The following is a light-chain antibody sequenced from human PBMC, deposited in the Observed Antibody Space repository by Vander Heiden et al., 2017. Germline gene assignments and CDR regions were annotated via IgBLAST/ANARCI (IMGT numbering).Light chain of an antibody. CDR2: AAS. CDR3: QQSYNSPWT. J-gene: IGKJ1*01. Sequence: DIKMTQSPSSLSASIGDRVTITCRASQTISSYLNLYQQKPGKAPKVLMYAASSLQSGVPSRFSGSGSGTDFTLTISSLQPEDFATYYCQQSYNSPWTFGQGTKVEVK. V-gene: IGKV1-39*01. CDR1: QTISSY.